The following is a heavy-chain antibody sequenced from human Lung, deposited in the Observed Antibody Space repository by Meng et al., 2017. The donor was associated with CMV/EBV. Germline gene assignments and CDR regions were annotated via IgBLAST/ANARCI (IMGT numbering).Heavy chain of an antibody. D-gene: IGHD3-3*01. J-gene: IGHJ6*02. Sequence: ASVKVSCKASGYTFNNYGVTWVRQAPGQGLEWMGWISGNNGNTNYAQNLKDRVTMTTDTSMSTAYMELRSLRSDDAAVYYCARESRYDFWRGRPPYYFGMDVWGQGTTVTVSS. CDR3: ARESRYDFWRGRPPYYFGMDV. V-gene: IGHV1-18*01. CDR2: ISGNNGNT. CDR1: GYTFNNYG.